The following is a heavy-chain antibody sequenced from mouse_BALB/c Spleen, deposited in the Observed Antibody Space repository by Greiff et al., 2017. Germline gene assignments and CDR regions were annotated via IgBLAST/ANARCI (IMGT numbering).Heavy chain of an antibody. V-gene: IGHV4-1*02. J-gene: IGHJ1*01. CDR1: GFAFSRYW. CDR2: INPDSSTI. D-gene: IGHD2-2*01. CDR3: ARHGYELTYWYFDV. Sequence: EVKLLESGGGLVQPGGSLKLSCAASGFAFSRYWMSWVRQAPGKGLEWIGEINPDSSTINYTPSLKDKFIISRDNAKNTLYLQMSKVRSEDTALYYCARHGYELTYWYFDVWGAGTTVTVSS.